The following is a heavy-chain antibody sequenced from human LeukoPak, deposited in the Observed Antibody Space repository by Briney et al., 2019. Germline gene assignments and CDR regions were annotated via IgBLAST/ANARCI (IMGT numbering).Heavy chain of an antibody. CDR3: ARGGYSSGWYGNNWFDP. CDR2: IIPIFGTA. Sequence: GASVKVSCKASGGTFSSYAISWVRQAPGQGLEWMGGIIPIFGTANYAQKFQGRVTITADKSTSTAYMELSSLRSEDTAVYYCARGGYSSGWYGNNWFDPWGQGTLVTVSS. CDR1: GGTFSSYA. V-gene: IGHV1-69*06. D-gene: IGHD6-13*01. J-gene: IGHJ5*02.